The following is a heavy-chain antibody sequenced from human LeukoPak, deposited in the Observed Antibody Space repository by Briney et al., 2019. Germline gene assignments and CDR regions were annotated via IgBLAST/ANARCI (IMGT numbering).Heavy chain of an antibody. CDR2: IGTAGDT. J-gene: IGHJ4*02. CDR3: AMGNKRSTVGAGGNSRRFDY. D-gene: IGHD4-23*01. V-gene: IGHV3-13*03. CDR1: GFTFSSYD. Sequence: GGSLRLSCAACGFTFSSYDMHWVRQATGKGLEWVSAIGTAGDTYYPGSVKGQFTISRENAKNSLYLQMNSLRAEDTAVYYCAMGNKRSTVGAGGNSRRFDYWGQGTLVTVSS.